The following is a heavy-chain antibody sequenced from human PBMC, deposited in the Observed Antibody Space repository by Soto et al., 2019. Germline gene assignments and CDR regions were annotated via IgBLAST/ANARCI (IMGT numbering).Heavy chain of an antibody. D-gene: IGHD3-16*01. Sequence: ASETLSLTCAVSGGSISSSNWWSWVRQPPGKGLEWIGEIYHSGNTNYNPSLKSRVTISVDKSKNQFPLKLSSVTAADTAVYYCASMITFGPAPGWFDPWGQGTLVTVSS. V-gene: IGHV4-4*02. CDR3: ASMITFGPAPGWFDP. J-gene: IGHJ5*02. CDR1: GGSISSSNW. CDR2: IYHSGNT.